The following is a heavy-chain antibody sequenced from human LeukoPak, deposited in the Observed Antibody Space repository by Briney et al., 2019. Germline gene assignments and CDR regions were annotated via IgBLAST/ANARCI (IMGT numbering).Heavy chain of an antibody. J-gene: IGHJ5*02. Sequence: ASVTVSCTASGYTFTSYGVSWVRQAPGQGLEWMGWISAYNGNTNYSQKFQGRVTMTTDTSTSTAYMELRSLRSDDTAVYYCARGGAGYCSGGSCPKNWFDPWGQGTLVTVSS. D-gene: IGHD2-15*01. CDR2: ISAYNGNT. CDR1: GYTFTSYG. CDR3: ARGGAGYCSGGSCPKNWFDP. V-gene: IGHV1-18*01.